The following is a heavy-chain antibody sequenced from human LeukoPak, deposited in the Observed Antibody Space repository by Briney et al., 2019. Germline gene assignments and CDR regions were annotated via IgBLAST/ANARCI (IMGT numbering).Heavy chain of an antibody. CDR2: ISGSGGST. CDR3: ARGRTNYYYYMDV. V-gene: IGHV3-23*01. J-gene: IGHJ6*03. CDR1: GFTFSSYA. Sequence: GGSLRLSCAASGFTFSSYAMSWVRQAPGKGLEWVSAISGSGGSTYYADSVKGRFTISRDNSKNTLYLQMNSLRAEDTAVYYCARGRTNYYYYMDVWGKGTTVTISS. D-gene: IGHD2-8*01.